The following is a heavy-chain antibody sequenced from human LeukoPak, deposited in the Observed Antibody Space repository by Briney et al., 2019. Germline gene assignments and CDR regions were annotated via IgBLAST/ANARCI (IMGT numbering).Heavy chain of an antibody. J-gene: IGHJ5*02. Sequence: AASVKVSCKASGGTFSSYAISWVRQAPGQGLEWMGGIIPIFGTANYAQRFQGRVTITTDESTSTAYMELSSLRSEDTAVYYCARDWHRSHWFDPWGQGTLVTVSS. V-gene: IGHV1-69*05. CDR1: GGTFSSYA. CDR3: ARDWHRSHWFDP. D-gene: IGHD1-26*01. CDR2: IIPIFGTA.